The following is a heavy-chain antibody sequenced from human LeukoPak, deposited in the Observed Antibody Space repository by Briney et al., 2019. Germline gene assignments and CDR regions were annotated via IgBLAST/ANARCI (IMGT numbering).Heavy chain of an antibody. D-gene: IGHD3-10*01. CDR1: GGSISSYY. CDR2: IYTSGCT. CDR3: ARAVTYYYGRGWFDP. V-gene: IGHV4-4*07. Sequence: SETLSLTCTVSGGSISSYYWGWIRQPAGKGLEWIGRIYTSGCTNYSPSLKSRVTMSADTSKNQFSLKLSSVTAADTAVYYCARAVTYYYGRGWFDPWGQGTLVTVSS. J-gene: IGHJ5*02.